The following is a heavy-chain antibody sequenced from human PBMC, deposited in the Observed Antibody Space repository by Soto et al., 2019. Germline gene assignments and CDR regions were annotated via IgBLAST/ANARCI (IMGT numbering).Heavy chain of an antibody. Sequence: QVPLVESGGGVVEPGGSLILSCAASGFRFRHYALHWGRQAPGRWLAWVADISPDGGSKYYGDSVKRRFSISRDNSKDTLDVQMTSLRVEDTAVDYCARGPMVRGAPPYWGQGTLVTVSS. CDR3: ARGPMVRGAPPY. D-gene: IGHD3-10*01. CDR2: ISPDGGSK. J-gene: IGHJ4*02. V-gene: IGHV3-30-3*01. CDR1: GFRFRHYA.